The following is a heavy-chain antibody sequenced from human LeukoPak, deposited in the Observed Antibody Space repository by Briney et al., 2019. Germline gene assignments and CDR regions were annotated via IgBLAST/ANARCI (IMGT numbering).Heavy chain of an antibody. CDR2: ISSSGSTI. Sequence: GGSLRLSCATSGFTFSSYEMNWVRQAPGKGLEWVSYISSSGSTIHYADSVKGRFTISRDNAKNSLYLQMNSLRAEDTAVYYCAELGITMIGGVWGKGTTVTISS. D-gene: IGHD3-10*02. CDR1: GFTFSSYE. CDR3: AELGITMIGGV. J-gene: IGHJ6*04. V-gene: IGHV3-48*03.